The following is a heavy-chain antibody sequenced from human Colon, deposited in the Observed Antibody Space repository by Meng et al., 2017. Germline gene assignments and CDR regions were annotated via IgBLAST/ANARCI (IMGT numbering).Heavy chain of an antibody. Sequence: VHLPRRGPGLSKPPSTLSLTCAVYGGSFSDYYLPCIRQPPGKGLEWVGEIHPSGSTYYSPSLQSRVTITLDTSKNQFSLTLSSMTAADTAVYYCARGVDWAKSGNFWGQGTLVTVSS. CDR2: IHPSGST. D-gene: IGHD3-9*01. J-gene: IGHJ4*02. CDR3: ARGVDWAKSGNF. V-gene: IGHV4-34*01. CDR1: GGSFSDYY.